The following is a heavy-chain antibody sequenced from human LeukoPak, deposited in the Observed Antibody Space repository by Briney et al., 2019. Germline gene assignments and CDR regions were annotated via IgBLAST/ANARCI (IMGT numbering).Heavy chain of an antibody. CDR1: GFTFRSHG. V-gene: IGHV3-33*01. Sequence: GGSLRLSCAASGFTFRSHGMHWVRQAPGKGLEWVAFIWYDGSNKYYTDSVKGRFTISRDNSKNTLYLQMNSLRAEDTAVYYCAGDRATSYFDYWGQGMLVTVSS. CDR3: AGDRATSYFDY. J-gene: IGHJ4*02. D-gene: IGHD1-26*01. CDR2: IWYDGSNK.